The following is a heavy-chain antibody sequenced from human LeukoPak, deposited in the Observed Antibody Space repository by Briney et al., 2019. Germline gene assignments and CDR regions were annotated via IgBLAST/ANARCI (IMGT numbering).Heavy chain of an antibody. CDR1: GFTVSSND. V-gene: IGHV3-66*01. D-gene: IGHD6-19*01. J-gene: IGHJ4*02. CDR2: IFSAGPA. Sequence: GGSLRLSCAVSGFTVSSNDMSWVRQAPGKGLEWVSVIFSAGPAYYADSVQGRFTTSRDTSQNILYLQMNSLRAEDTAVCYCHGGTFGRSSGWHYFDYWGQGALVTVSS. CDR3: HGGTFGRSSGWHYFDY.